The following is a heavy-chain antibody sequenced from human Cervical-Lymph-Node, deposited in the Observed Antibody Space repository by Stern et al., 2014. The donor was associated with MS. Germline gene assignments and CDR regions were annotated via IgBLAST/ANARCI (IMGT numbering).Heavy chain of an antibody. D-gene: IGHD2-15*01. J-gene: IGHJ4*02. CDR3: ARWSVACDY. CDR1: GYNFINYW. Sequence: EVQLVESGAELKKPGESLKISCKTSGYNFINYWIAWGRQVHGKGLEWIGIIYPGASDIRYSPSFQGHVTMSVDRSTTTAYLQWSSLKASDTAVYYCARWSVACDYWGQGALVTVSS. CDR2: IYPGASDI. V-gene: IGHV5-51*03.